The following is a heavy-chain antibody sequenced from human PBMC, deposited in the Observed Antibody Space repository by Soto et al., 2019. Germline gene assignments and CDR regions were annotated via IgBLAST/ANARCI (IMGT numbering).Heavy chain of an antibody. V-gene: IGHV3-23*01. Sequence: EVQLLESGGGLVQPGGSLRLSCAASGFTFSSYAMSWVRQAPGKGLEWVSAISCSGGSTYYADSVKGRFTISRDNSKNTLYLQMNSLRAEGTAVYYCAGRISGYYYYMDVWGKGTTVTVSS. D-gene: IGHD2-15*01. J-gene: IGHJ6*03. CDR2: ISCSGGST. CDR1: GFTFSSYA. CDR3: AGRISGYYYYMDV.